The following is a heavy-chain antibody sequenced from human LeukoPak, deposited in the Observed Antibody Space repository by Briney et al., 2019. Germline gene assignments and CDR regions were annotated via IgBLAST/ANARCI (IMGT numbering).Heavy chain of an antibody. D-gene: IGHD3-3*01. J-gene: IGHJ4*02. Sequence: GGSLRLSCSASGFTYSAYWMHWVRQAPGKGLVWVSYVDNDGRGTAYVDSVKGRFTIPRDNAKNTVYLQMNSLRVDDTAVYYCARDGSGSIDLDHWGQGTLVTVSS. CDR3: ARDGSGSIDLDH. CDR1: GFTYSAYW. V-gene: IGHV3-74*01. CDR2: VDNDGRGT.